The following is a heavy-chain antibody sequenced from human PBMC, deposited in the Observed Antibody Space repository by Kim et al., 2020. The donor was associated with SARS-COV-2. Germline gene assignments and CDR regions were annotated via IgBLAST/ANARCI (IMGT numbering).Heavy chain of an antibody. V-gene: IGHV3-7*04. CDR3: ARIICSDTKCYPFDY. J-gene: IGHJ4*02. D-gene: IGHD2-2*01. Sequence: DSVEGRFTMSRGNAKNSLYLQMNSLRAEDTAVYYCARIICSDTKCYPFDYWGQGTLVTVSS.